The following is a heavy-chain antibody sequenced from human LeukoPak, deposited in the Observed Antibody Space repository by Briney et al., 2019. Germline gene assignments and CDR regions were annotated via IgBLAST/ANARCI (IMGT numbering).Heavy chain of an antibody. CDR3: TIGLGRTNDDI. V-gene: IGHV3-15*04. CDR2: IETNIEGGAK. D-gene: IGHD1-1*01. Sequence: GGSLRLSCLASKFTFNNYAMTWVRQAPEKGLEWLGRIETNIEGGAKEYAAPVKGRFAISRDDSKNAVYLQMNSLKIEDTAVYYCTIGLGRTNDDIWGQGTLVTVSS. J-gene: IGHJ4*02. CDR1: KFTFNNYA.